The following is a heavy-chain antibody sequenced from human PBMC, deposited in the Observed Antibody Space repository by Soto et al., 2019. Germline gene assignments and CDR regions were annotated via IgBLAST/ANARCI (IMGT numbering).Heavy chain of an antibody. CDR3: ARSHYYDRSGYYDYYYGIDV. D-gene: IGHD3-22*01. Sequence: GGSLRLSCAASGFTFSSYEMNWVRQAPGKGLEWVSYISSSGSTIYYADSVKGRFTISRDNAKNSLYLQMNSLRAEDTAVYYCARSHYYDRSGYYDYYYGIDVSGQGTKVTSP. CDR2: ISSSGSTI. V-gene: IGHV3-48*03. CDR1: GFTFSSYE. J-gene: IGHJ6*02.